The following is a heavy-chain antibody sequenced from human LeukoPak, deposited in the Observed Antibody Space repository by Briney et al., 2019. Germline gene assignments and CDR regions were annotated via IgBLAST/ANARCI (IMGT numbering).Heavy chain of an antibody. CDR1: GFTFSSYW. Sequence: GGSLRLSCAASGFTFSSYWMSWVRQAPGKGLEWVANIKQDGSEKYYVDSVKGRFTISRDNAKNSLYLQMISLRAEDTAVYYCARVLSPYYDFWSGYFNYYYYYGMDVWGQGTTVTVSS. CDR2: IKQDGSEK. V-gene: IGHV3-7*01. J-gene: IGHJ6*02. CDR3: ARVLSPYYDFWSGYFNYYYYYGMDV. D-gene: IGHD3-3*01.